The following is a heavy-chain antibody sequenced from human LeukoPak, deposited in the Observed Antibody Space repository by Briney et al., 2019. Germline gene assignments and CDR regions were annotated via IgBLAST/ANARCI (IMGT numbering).Heavy chain of an antibody. CDR1: GFTFSSYE. V-gene: IGHV3-48*03. Sequence: PGGSLRLSSAASGFTFSSYEMNWVRQAPGKGLEWVSYISSSGDTIYYADSVKGRFTISRDNAKNSLYLQMNSLSVEDTAVYYCASRSRDYWGQGTLVTVSS. J-gene: IGHJ4*02. D-gene: IGHD6-19*01. CDR2: ISSSGDTI. CDR3: ASRSRDY.